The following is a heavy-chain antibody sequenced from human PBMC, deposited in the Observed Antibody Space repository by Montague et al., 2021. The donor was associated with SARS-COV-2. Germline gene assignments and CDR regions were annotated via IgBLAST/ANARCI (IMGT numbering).Heavy chain of an antibody. CDR1: GFSLSTSGMC. Sequence: PALVKPTQTLTLTCTFSGFSLSTSGMCVSWIRQPPGKALEWLARXDWGDDKYYSTSLKTRLTISKDTSKNKVVLTMTNMDPVDTATYYCTLETTMVTFLAWGQGTLVTVSS. V-gene: IGHV2-70*11. CDR3: TLETTMVTFLA. D-gene: IGHD5-18*01. CDR2: XDWGDDK. J-gene: IGHJ5*02.